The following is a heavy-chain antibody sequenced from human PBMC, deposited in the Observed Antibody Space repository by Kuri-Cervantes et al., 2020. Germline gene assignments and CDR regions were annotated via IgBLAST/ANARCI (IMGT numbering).Heavy chain of an antibody. CDR3: AKDYYYYGSGADY. D-gene: IGHD3-10*01. J-gene: IGHJ4*02. CDR1: GFTFDDYA. Sequence: SLKISCAASGFTFDDYAMHWVRQAPGKGLEWFSGISWNSGSIGYAVSVKGRFTISRDNAKNSLYLQMNSLRAEDTALYYCAKDYYYYGSGADYWGQGTLVTVSS. CDR2: ISWNSGSI. V-gene: IGHV3-9*01.